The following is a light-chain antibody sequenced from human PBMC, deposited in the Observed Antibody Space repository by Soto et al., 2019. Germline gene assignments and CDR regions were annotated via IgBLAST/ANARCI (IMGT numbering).Light chain of an antibody. CDR3: QQYSTYTPRT. Sequence: DIQMTQSPSTLPASVGARVTITCRANQSISTWLAWYQQKPGKAPNLLIYKASRLETGVPSRFSGSGSGTEFTLTISSLQPDDFATYYCQQYSTYTPRTFGQGTKVDIK. CDR1: QSISTW. J-gene: IGKJ1*01. V-gene: IGKV1-5*03. CDR2: KAS.